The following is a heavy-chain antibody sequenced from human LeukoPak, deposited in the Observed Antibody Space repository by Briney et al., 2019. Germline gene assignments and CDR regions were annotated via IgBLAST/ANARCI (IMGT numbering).Heavy chain of an antibody. V-gene: IGHV4-61*05. D-gene: IGHD2-15*01. J-gene: IGHJ4*02. CDR1: GGSISSSSYY. CDR2: IYYSGST. Sequence: SETLSLTCTVSGGSISSSSYYWGWIRQPPGKGLEWIGYIYYSGSTNYNPSLKSRVTISVDTSKNQFSLKLSSVTAADTAVYYCARLYCSGGSCYGGFDYWGQGTLVTVSS. CDR3: ARLYCSGGSCYGGFDY.